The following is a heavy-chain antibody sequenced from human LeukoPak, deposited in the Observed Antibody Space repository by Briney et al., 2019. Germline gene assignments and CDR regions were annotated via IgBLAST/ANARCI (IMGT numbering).Heavy chain of an antibody. J-gene: IGHJ6*03. CDR2: IKQDGSEK. CDR3: AKEGSDGSFDMDV. CDR1: GFTFSRHW. V-gene: IGHV3-7*03. D-gene: IGHD2-15*01. Sequence: GGSLRLSCGVSGFTFSRHWMSWVRQAPGMGLEWVANIKQDGSEKYYVDSVKGRFTVSRDNAKNSLYLQMNSLRNEDTALYYCAKEGSDGSFDMDVWGKGTTVTVSS.